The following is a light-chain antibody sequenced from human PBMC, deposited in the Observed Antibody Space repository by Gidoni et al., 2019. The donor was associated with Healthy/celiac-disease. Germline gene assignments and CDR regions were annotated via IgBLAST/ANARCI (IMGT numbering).Light chain of an antibody. CDR1: QSVSSSY. CDR3: QQYGSSPWT. J-gene: IGKJ1*01. Sequence: IVLTQSPGTLSLSPGERATLSSRASQSVSSSYLAWYQQKPGQAPRLLIYGASSRATGIPDRFSGSGSGTDFTLPISRLEPEDFAVYYCQQYGSSPWTFGQGTKVEIK. CDR2: GAS. V-gene: IGKV3-20*01.